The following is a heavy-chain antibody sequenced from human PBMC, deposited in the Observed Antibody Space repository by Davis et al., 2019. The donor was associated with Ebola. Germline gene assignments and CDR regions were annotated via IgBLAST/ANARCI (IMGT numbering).Heavy chain of an antibody. D-gene: IGHD4-17*01. CDR3: AKAYGDDYCFDY. CDR2: ISGSGGST. V-gene: IGHV3-23*01. J-gene: IGHJ4*02. CDR1: GFTFSTYT. Sequence: PGGSLRLSCAASGFTFSTYTMNWVRQAPGKGLEWVSAISGSGGSTYYADSVKGRFTISRDNSRNTLYLQMNSLRAEDTAVYYCAKAYGDDYCFDYWGQGTLVTVSS.